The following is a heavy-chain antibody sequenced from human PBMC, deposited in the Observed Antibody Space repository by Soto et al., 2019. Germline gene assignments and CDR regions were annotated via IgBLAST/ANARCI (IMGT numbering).Heavy chain of an antibody. V-gene: IGHV2-5*02. D-gene: IGHD3-9*01. Sequence: SGPTLVNPTQTLTLTCTFSGFSLSTSGVGVGWIRQPPEKALEWLALIYWDDNKRYSPSLKSRLTITNDTSKSQVVLTMTNMDPVDTGTYYCAHSNYDILTGYYPRIYFHHWGQGSLVTVSS. CDR2: IYWDDNK. CDR1: GFSLSTSGVG. J-gene: IGHJ1*01. CDR3: AHSNYDILTGYYPRIYFHH.